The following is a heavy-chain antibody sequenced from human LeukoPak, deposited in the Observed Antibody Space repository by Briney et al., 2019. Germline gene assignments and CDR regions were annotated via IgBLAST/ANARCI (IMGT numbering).Heavy chain of an antibody. CDR2: IYYSGSI. J-gene: IGHJ3*02. Sequence: PSETLSLTCTVSGGSISSSSYYCGWIRQPPGKGLEWIGSIYYSGSIYYNPSLKSRVTISVDTSNNQFSLKLSSVAAADTAVYYCASRIVVLTAGAFDIGGQETMLTVSS. CDR1: GGSISSSSYY. D-gene: IGHD2-21*02. CDR3: ASRIVVLTAGAFDI. V-gene: IGHV4-39*01.